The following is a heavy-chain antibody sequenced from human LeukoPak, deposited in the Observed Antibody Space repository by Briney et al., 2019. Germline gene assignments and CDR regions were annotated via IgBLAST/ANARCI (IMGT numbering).Heavy chain of an antibody. CDR2: ISWDGGST. CDR3: AKAAYDFWSGYHQNYFDY. D-gene: IGHD3-3*01. Sequence: GGSLRLPCAASGFTFDVYTMQGVPQARGRGLEGVFLISWDGGSTYYADSVKGRFTISRDNSKNSLYLQMNSLRTEDTALYYCAKAAYDFWSGYHQNYFDYWGQGALVTVSS. CDR1: GFTFDVYT. V-gene: IGHV3-43*01. J-gene: IGHJ4*02.